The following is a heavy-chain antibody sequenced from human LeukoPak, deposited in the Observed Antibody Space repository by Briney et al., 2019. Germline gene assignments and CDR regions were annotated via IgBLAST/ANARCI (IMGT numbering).Heavy chain of an antibody. D-gene: IGHD1-26*01. CDR1: RFNFSDYY. V-gene: IGHV3-11*03. CDR2: ISSSSSYT. Sequence: GGSLRLSCAAYRFNFSDYYMSWIRQAPGKGLEWVSYISSSSSYTNYADSVKGRFTISRDNAKNSLYLQMNSLRAEDTAVYYCASGYYPGGFDYWGQGTLVTVSS. CDR3: ASGYYPGGFDY. J-gene: IGHJ4*02.